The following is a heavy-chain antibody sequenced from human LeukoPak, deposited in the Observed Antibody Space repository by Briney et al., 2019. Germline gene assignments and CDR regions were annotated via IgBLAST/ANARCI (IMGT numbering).Heavy chain of an antibody. CDR2: IYSGGST. D-gene: IGHD4-17*01. V-gene: IGHV3-66*01. CDR3: AKDGMTTVTIGWFDP. CDR1: GFTVSSNY. Sequence: GGSLRLSCAASGFTVSSNYMSWVRQAPGKGLEWVSVIYSGGSTYYADSVKGRFTISRDNSKNTLYLQMNSLRAEDTAVYYCAKDGMTTVTIGWFDPWGQGTLVTVSS. J-gene: IGHJ5*02.